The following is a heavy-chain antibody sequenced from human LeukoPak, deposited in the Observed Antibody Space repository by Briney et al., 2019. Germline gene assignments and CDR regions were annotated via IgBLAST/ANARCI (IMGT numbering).Heavy chain of an antibody. CDR1: VGSTRSYY. D-gene: IGHD2-15*01. J-gene: IGHJ4*02. CDR3: ARTYCSGGSCHFDY. V-gene: IGHV4-59*08. Sequence: SETPSLTCTVSVGSTRSYYWSCIPPTPGQGLESGVYSFYKGTTGSNPSLKSRVTISVDTSKNQFSLRLSSVTAADTAVYYCARTYCSGGSCHFDYWGQGTLVTVSS. CDR2: SFYKGTT.